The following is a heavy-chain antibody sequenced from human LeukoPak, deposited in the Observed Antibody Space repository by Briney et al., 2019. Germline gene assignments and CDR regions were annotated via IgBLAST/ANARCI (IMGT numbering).Heavy chain of an antibody. D-gene: IGHD1-26*01. CDR1: GATFTSKT. Sequence: SVRVSCKASGATFTSKTISWVRQAPGQGLEWMGRIIPMYDIKDYAQKFQGRVTITADKSTSTAYMELSSLTSEDTAVYYCARDRIVGPMESAFDIWGQGTMVTVSP. J-gene: IGHJ3*02. CDR3: ARDRIVGPMESAFDI. CDR2: IIPMYDIK. V-gene: IGHV1-69*04.